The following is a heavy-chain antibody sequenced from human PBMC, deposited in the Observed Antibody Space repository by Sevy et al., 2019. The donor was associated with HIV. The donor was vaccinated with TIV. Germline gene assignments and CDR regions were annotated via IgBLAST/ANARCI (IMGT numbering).Heavy chain of an antibody. V-gene: IGHV1-69*13. CDR3: AREGGVATTGDHDAFDI. D-gene: IGHD7-27*01. CDR1: GDTFSTYG. CDR2: IIPIFGIP. Sequence: ASVKVSCKASGDTFSTYGLSWVRQAPGQGLEWMGGIIPIFGIPNYAQKFQGRVTITADESASTAYMELSSLRSEDTALYYCAREGGVATTGDHDAFDISGHGTLVTVSS. J-gene: IGHJ3*02.